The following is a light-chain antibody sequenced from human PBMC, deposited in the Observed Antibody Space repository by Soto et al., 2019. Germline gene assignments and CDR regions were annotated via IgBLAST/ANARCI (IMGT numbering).Light chain of an antibody. CDR3: SSYTTTYTWM. CDR2: DVS. V-gene: IGLV2-14*01. J-gene: IGLJ3*02. Sequence: QSALTQPASVSGSPGQSITISCTGTRSDVGYYDYVSWYQQHPGKAPTLVIYDVSHRPSGVSDRFSGSKSGNTASLTISGLQAEDEGDYYCSSYTTTYTWMFGGGTQLTVL. CDR1: RSDVGYYDY.